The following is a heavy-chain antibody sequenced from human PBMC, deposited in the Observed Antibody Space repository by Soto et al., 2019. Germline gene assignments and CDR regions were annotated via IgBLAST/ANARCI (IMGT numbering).Heavy chain of an antibody. CDR3: AMGTMDV. Sequence: EVQLVESGGGLVQPGGSLRLSCAASGFSFRNYWMQWVRQVPGKDLVWLSRINNDGSSTDYADSVKGRFTISRDNAKDTVSLQMNSLRVDDTAVYYGAMGTMDVWGRGTTVTVSS. V-gene: IGHV3-74*01. CDR2: INNDGSST. J-gene: IGHJ6*03. D-gene: IGHD7-27*01. CDR1: GFSFRNYW.